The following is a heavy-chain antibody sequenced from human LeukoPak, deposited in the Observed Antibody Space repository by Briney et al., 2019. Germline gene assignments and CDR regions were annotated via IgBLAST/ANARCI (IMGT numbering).Heavy chain of an antibody. D-gene: IGHD3-22*01. CDR1: GFTFSSYA. CDR3: ARVYYYDSSGYDDY. Sequence: GGSLGLSCAASGFTFSSYAMHWVRQAPGKGLEWVAVISYDGSNKYYADSVKGRFTISRDNSKNTLYLQMNSLRAEDTAVYYCARVYYYDSSGYDDYWGQGTLVTVSS. J-gene: IGHJ4*02. V-gene: IGHV3-30-3*01. CDR2: ISYDGSNK.